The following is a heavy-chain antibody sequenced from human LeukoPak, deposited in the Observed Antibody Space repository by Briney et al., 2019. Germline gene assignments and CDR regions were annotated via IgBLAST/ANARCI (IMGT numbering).Heavy chain of an antibody. CDR1: GYTFTSYD. Sequence: GASVKVSCKASGYTFTSYDINWVRQATGQGLEWMGWMNPNSGYTGYAQKFQGRVTMTRNTSISTAYMELSSLRSEDTAVYYCARGIYGSGSLGFDPWGQGTLVTVSS. CDR2: MNPNSGYT. J-gene: IGHJ5*02. CDR3: ARGIYGSGSLGFDP. D-gene: IGHD3-10*01. V-gene: IGHV1-8*02.